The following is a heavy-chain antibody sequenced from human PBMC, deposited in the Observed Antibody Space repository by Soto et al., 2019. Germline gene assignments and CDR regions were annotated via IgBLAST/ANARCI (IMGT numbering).Heavy chain of an antibody. CDR1: GFTFGTTD. J-gene: IGHJ5*02. CDR3: VINSGWFNT. Sequence: QLLQSGGGLVQPGGSLTLSGAASGFTFGTTDMSWVRQAPGEGLEWVSTIDGSGGITYYADSVKGRFTISRDNSRNTVYLQMNSLRGDDTALYYCVINSGWFNTWGQGALVTVSS. D-gene: IGHD3-10*01. CDR2: IDGSGGIT. V-gene: IGHV3-23*01.